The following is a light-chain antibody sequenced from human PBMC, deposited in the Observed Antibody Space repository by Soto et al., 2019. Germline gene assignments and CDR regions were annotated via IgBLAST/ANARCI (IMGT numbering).Light chain of an antibody. Sequence: AIQITQSPSSLSASVGDRVTITCRASQGIRNDLGWYQQKPGKAHKLLIYAASSLKSGVPYRFSGSGSGTDVTLTISSLQPDDFATNYCQHYNSYSEAFGQGTRWIS. CDR3: QHYNSYSEA. J-gene: IGKJ1*01. V-gene: IGKV1-6*01. CDR2: AAS. CDR1: QGIRND.